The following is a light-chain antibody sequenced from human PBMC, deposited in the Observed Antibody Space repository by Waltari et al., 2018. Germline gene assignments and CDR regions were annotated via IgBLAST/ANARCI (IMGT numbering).Light chain of an antibody. V-gene: IGKV4-1*01. CDR3: HQYSSTPWT. Sequence: DIVMTQSPDSLAVSLGERATIDCKSSQTVLHSSDTKNYVAWYQQKPGQPPKLLIYWSSTRESGVPDRFSGSGSGTDFTLTIISLQAEDVAVYYCHQYSSTPWTFGQGTKVEVK. J-gene: IGKJ1*01. CDR2: WSS. CDR1: QTVLHSSDTKNY.